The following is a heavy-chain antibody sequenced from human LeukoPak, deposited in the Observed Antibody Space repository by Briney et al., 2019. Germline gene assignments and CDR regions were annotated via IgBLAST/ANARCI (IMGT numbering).Heavy chain of an antibody. D-gene: IGHD7-27*01. J-gene: IGHJ4*02. Sequence: GGSLRLSCATSGFTFSSYGMHWVRQAPGKGLEWVSFIRFDGSNEYYADSVKGRFTISRDNSKNTLYLQMNSLRAEDTAVYFCSKDAGVNWASLYARLIYWGQGTLVTVSS. V-gene: IGHV3-30*02. CDR1: GFTFSSYG. CDR2: IRFDGSNE. CDR3: SKDAGVNWASLYARLIY.